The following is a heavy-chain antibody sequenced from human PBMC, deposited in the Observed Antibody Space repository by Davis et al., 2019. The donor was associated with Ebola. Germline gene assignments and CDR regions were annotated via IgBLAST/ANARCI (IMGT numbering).Heavy chain of an antibody. CDR1: GFTFSSYG. CDR2: IWYDGSNT. D-gene: IGHD3-3*01. Sequence: GGSLRLSCAASGFTFSSYGMHWVRQAPGKGLEWVAVIWYDGSNTYYADSVKGRFTISRDNSKNTLYLQMNSLRAEDTAVYYCAKGAEYYDFWSGYLYYYYGMDVWGQGTTVTVSS. CDR3: AKGAEYYDFWSGYLYYYYGMDV. V-gene: IGHV3-33*06. J-gene: IGHJ6*02.